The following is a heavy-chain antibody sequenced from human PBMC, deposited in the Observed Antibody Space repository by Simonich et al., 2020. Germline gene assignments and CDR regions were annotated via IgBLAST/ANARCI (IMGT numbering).Heavy chain of an antibody. D-gene: IGHD6-13*01. V-gene: IGHV3-33*01. J-gene: IGHJ4*02. CDR2: IWYDGSNK. CDR3: ARERAAAGEAFDY. Sequence: QVQLVESGGGVVQPGRSLRLSCAASGFTFSSYGMHWVRQAPGKGLVGVAVIWYDGSNKYYADSVKGRFTISRDNSKNTLYLQMNSLRAEDTAVYYCARERAAAGEAFDYWGQGTLVTVSS. CDR1: GFTFSSYG.